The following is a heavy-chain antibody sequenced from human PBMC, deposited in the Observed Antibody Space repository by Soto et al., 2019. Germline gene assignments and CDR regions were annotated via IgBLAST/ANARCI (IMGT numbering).Heavy chain of an antibody. V-gene: IGHV1-69*12. J-gene: IGHJ5*02. CDR2: IIPIFGTA. Sequence: QVQLVQSGAEVKKPGSSVKVSCKASGGTFSSYAISWVRQAPGQGLEWMGGIIPIFGTANYAQKFQGRVTITADESTSTDYMELSSLRSEDTAVYYCARAAELGYCSGGSCYGVENWFDPWGQGTLVTVSS. D-gene: IGHD2-15*01. CDR3: ARAAELGYCSGGSCYGVENWFDP. CDR1: GGTFSSYA.